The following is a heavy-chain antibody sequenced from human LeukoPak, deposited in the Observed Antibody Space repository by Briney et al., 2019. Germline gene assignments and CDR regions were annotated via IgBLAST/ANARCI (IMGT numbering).Heavy chain of an antibody. CDR2: SGSGGST. V-gene: IGHV3-23*01. Sequence: GGSLRLSCAASGFTFSSYAMSWVRQAPGKGLEWVSGSGSGGSTYYADSVKGRFTISRDNSKNTLYLQMNSLRAEDTAVYYCAKDRGPITDYWGQGTLVTVSS. J-gene: IGHJ4*02. CDR3: AKDRGPITDY. CDR1: GFTFSSYA. D-gene: IGHD5-12*01.